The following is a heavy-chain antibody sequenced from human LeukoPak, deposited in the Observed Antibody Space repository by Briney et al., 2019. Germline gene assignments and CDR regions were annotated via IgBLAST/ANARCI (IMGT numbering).Heavy chain of an antibody. V-gene: IGHV4-31*03. D-gene: IGHD3-22*01. Sequence: PSETLSLTCTVSGXSISSGDYYWNWIRQHPGKGLEWIGYIYYNGNTYYNPSLKSRVTISVETSKNQFSLKLSSVTAADTAVYYCSSSAYDISSYYFFNYWGQGTLVTVSS. CDR2: IYYNGNT. CDR1: GXSISSGDYY. J-gene: IGHJ4*02. CDR3: SSSAYDISSYYFFNY.